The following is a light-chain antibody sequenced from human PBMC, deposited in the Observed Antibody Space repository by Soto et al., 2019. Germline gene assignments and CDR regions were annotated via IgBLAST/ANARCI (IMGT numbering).Light chain of an antibody. CDR2: WAS. Sequence: DIVMTQSPDSLAVSLGERATINCQSSQNVLNRSTNKTHLAWYQRKPGQPPQLLFSWASTRESGVPDRFSGSGSETDLTLTISSLKAEDVAVYSCQQYHSGPLTFGPGTKVDI. CDR3: QQYHSGPLT. CDR1: QNVLNRSTNKTH. J-gene: IGKJ3*01. V-gene: IGKV4-1*01.